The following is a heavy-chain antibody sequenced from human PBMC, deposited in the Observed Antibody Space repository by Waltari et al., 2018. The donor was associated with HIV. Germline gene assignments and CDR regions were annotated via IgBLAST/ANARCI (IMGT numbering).Heavy chain of an antibody. J-gene: IGHJ5*02. CDR2: TYVGGRA. V-gene: IGHV4-4*07. Sequence: QLHASHPGLVRPSYTLSLTCRAFGAFSSGFHCIWIRHYIARKGNTAKKLVWLGRTYVGGRADYRGSLKTRLTISMDTSKNQVSLRLKSVTAADTAMYYCVQSTFLGVVPSDWFDPWGPGTLVTVSS. D-gene: IGHD3-3*02. CDR3: VQSTFLGVVPSDWFDP. CDR1: GAFSSGFH.